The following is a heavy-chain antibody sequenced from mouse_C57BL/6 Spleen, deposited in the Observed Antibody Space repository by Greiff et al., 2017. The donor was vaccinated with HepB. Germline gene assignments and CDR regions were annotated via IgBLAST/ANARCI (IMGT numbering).Heavy chain of an antibody. CDR2: INPNNGGT. CDR1: GYTFTDYY. V-gene: IGHV1-26*01. Sequence: VQLQQSGPELVKPGASVKISCKASGYTFTDYYMNWVKQSHGKSLEWIGDINPNNGGTSYNQKFKGKATLTVDKSSSTAYMELRSLTSEDSAVYYCARCNYYGSSYDFDVWGTGTTVTVSS. J-gene: IGHJ1*03. CDR3: ARCNYYGSSYDFDV. D-gene: IGHD1-1*01.